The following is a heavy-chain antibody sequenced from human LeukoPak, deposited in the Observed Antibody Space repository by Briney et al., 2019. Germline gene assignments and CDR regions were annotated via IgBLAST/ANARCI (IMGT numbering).Heavy chain of an antibody. Sequence: KPSETLSLTCAVYGGSFSGHYWNWIRQPPGKGLEWIGEIKHSGIRNYNPSLKSRVTISLDTSKNQFSLKLSSVTAADTAVYYCAGRRITIFGEVIRSRLHYFDPWGKGSLVTVSS. V-gene: IGHV4-34*01. CDR2: IKHSGIR. J-gene: IGHJ5*02. CDR1: GGSFSGHY. D-gene: IGHD3-3*01. CDR3: AGRRITIFGEVIRSRLHYFDP.